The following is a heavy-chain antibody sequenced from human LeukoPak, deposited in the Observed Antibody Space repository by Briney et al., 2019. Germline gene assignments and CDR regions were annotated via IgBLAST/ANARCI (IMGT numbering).Heavy chain of an antibody. V-gene: IGHV1-24*01. D-gene: IGHD3-22*01. CDR1: GYTLTELS. CDR3: ATAPTGSGYPFDY. J-gene: IGHJ4*02. CDR2: FDPEGGET. Sequence: ASVKVSCKVSGYTLTELSMHWVRQAPGKGLEWMGGFDPEGGETIYAQKFQGRVTMTEDTSTDTAYMELSSLRSEDTAVYYCATAPTGSGYPFDYWGQGTLVTVSS.